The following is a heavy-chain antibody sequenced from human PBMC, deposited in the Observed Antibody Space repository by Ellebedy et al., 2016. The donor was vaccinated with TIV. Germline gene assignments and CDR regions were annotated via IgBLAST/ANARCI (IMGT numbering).Heavy chain of an antibody. D-gene: IGHD1-26*01. Sequence: ASVKVSXXASGYTFTGYYVHWVRQAPGQGLEWMGWINPNSGGTNYAQKFQGRVTMTRDTSISTAYMELSRLRSDDTAVYYCARDGYSGSYLGWFDPWGQGTLVTVSS. V-gene: IGHV1-2*02. CDR1: GYTFTGYY. J-gene: IGHJ5*02. CDR3: ARDGYSGSYLGWFDP. CDR2: INPNSGGT.